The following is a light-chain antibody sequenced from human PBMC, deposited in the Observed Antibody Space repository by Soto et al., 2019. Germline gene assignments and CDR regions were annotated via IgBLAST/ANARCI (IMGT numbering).Light chain of an antibody. CDR3: QQSYRTPYT. J-gene: IGKJ2*01. V-gene: IGKV1-39*01. CDR1: QDIDIY. CDR2: DES. Sequence: IQMTQSPSSLSSSVGDILSISGRASQDIDIYLSWYQQKPGKVPKLLIYDESTLQSGVPSRFSGSGSGTDFTLTINNLQPEDFATYHCQQSYRTPYTFGQGTKVDIK.